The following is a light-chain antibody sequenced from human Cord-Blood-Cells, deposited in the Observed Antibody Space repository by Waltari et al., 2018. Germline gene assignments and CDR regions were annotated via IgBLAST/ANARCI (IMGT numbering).Light chain of an antibody. CDR2: DVS. Sequence: QSALTQPASVSGSPGRSFTISCTGTISDVGGYNYISWYQQHPGKAPTLMIYDVSNRPSGVSNRFSGSKSGNTASLTISGLQAEDEADYYCSSYTSSSTFVVFGGGTKLTVL. V-gene: IGLV2-14*01. CDR3: SSYTSSSTFVV. J-gene: IGLJ2*01. CDR1: ISDVGGYNY.